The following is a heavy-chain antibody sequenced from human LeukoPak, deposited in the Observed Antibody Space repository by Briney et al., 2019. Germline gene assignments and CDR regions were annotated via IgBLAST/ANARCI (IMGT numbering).Heavy chain of an antibody. CDR2: ISGSGGST. V-gene: IGHV3-23*01. Sequence: GGSLRLSCAASGFTFSSYAMSWVRQAPGKGLEWVSAISGSGGSTYYADSVKGRFTISRDNFKNTLYLQMNSLRAEDTAVYYCAKDDGSCSTYYWGQGTLVTVSS. CDR1: GFTFSSYA. D-gene: IGHD2-2*02. J-gene: IGHJ4*02. CDR3: AKDDGSCSTYY.